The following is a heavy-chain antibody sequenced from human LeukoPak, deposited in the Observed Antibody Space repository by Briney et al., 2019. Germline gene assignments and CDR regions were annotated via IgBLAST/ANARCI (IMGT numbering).Heavy chain of an antibody. D-gene: IGHD3/OR15-3a*01. J-gene: IGHJ4*02. CDR3: ARGTGTYFDY. CDR2: IGAAGDT. V-gene: IGHV3-13*01. CDR1: GFTFSTYD. Sequence: PGGSLRLSCAASGFTFSTYDMHWVRQVTGKGLEWVSVIGAAGDTYYAGSVQGRSTISREIAKNSLFLQMNSLRAGDTAVYYCARGTGTYFDYWGQGTLVTVSS.